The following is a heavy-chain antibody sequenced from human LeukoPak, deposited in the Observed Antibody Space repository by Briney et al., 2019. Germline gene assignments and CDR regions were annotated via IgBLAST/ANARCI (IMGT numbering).Heavy chain of an antibody. Sequence: GESLKISFKGSGXNFNGYCIGWGRQLPGKGGEWMGIIYHGDYETRYSPSFQGQVTISADKSISTPYLQWSSLKASDTAMYYCARLVGTTLYFDYWGQGTLVTVSS. J-gene: IGHJ4*02. D-gene: IGHD1-26*01. CDR1: GXNFNGYC. CDR2: IYHGDYET. CDR3: ARLVGTTLYFDY. V-gene: IGHV5-51*01.